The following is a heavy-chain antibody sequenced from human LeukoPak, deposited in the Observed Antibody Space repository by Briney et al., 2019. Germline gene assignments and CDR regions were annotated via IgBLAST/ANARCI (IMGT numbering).Heavy chain of an antibody. CDR2: ISTSSSSM. CDR1: GFTFSDYY. V-gene: IGHV3-11*01. J-gene: IGHJ6*02. Sequence: GRSLRLSCAASGFTFSDYYLSWIRQAPGKGLEWVSYISTSSSSMYYADSVEGRFTISRDNAKNSLYLQMNSLRAEDTAVYYCARGHYGLDVWGQGTTVTVSS. CDR3: ARGHYGLDV.